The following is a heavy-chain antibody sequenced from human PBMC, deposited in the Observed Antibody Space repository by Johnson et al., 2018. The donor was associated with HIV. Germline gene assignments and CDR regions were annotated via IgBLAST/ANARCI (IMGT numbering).Heavy chain of an antibody. CDR1: GFTFSSFG. V-gene: IGHV3-30*02. CDR2: IRYDGSTK. CDR3: VRDGGGYSSSSVGAFDI. D-gene: IGHD6-6*01. J-gene: IGHJ3*02. Sequence: QVQLVESGGGLIQPGGSLRLSCAASGFTFSSFGMHWVRQAPGKGLEWVAFIRYDGSTKYYVDSVKGRFTISRDNSKNTLYLQMNSLRVGDTAVYYCVRDGGGYSSSSVGAFDIWGQGTMVTVSS.